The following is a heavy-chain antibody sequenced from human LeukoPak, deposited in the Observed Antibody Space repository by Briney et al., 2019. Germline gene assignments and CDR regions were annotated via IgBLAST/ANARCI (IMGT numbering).Heavy chain of an antibody. J-gene: IGHJ5*02. CDR2: IYYSGST. CDR3: ARVEDIVVVTASSLGFDP. V-gene: IGHV4-39*07. D-gene: IGHD2-21*02. Sequence: SETLSLTCTVSGGSISSSSYYWGWIRQPPGKGLEWIGSIYYSGSTYYNPSLKSRVTISVDTSKNQFSLKLSSVTAADTAVYYCARVEDIVVVTASSLGFDPWGQGTLVTVSS. CDR1: GGSISSSSYY.